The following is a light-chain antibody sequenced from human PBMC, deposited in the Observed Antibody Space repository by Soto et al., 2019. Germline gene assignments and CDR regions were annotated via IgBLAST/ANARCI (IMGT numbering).Light chain of an antibody. V-gene: IGLV2-14*01. CDR2: DVS. CDR3: SSYTRSTTCV. CDR1: SSDVGGYNY. Sequence: QSALTQPASVSASPGQSIAISCTGTSSDVGGYNYVSWYQQHPGKAPKLMIYDVSNRPSGVSNRFSGSKSGNTASLTISGLQAGDEADYYCSSYTRSTTCVSGTGTKVPVL. J-gene: IGLJ1*01.